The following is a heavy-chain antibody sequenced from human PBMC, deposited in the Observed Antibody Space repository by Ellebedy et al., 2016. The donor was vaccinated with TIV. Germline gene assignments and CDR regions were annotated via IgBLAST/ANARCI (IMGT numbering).Heavy chain of an antibody. J-gene: IGHJ4*01. Sequence: PGGSLRLSCAASGFTFSSYNMNWVRQAPGKGLEWVSYISGSSSRIYYADSVKGRFTISRDNARHMVYLQMNSLRAEDTALYYCAKNREYSSSPSLVNWGQGTLVTVSS. V-gene: IGHV3-48*01. D-gene: IGHD6-6*01. CDR1: GFTFSSYN. CDR2: ISGSSSRI. CDR3: AKNREYSSSPSLVN.